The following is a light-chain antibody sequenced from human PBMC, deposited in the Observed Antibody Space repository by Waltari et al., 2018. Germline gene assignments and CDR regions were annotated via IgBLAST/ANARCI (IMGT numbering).Light chain of an antibody. V-gene: IGKV3-11*01. CDR3: QLRIKWPPEIT. Sequence: TQSPSSVSASVGDRVTITCRASRDISRWLAWYQQKRGQPPRLLIYDTSNRAPGIPARFRGSGSGTDFTLTISSLEPDDFAVYFCQLRIKWPPEITFGQGTRLEIK. CDR1: RDISRW. J-gene: IGKJ5*01. CDR2: DTS.